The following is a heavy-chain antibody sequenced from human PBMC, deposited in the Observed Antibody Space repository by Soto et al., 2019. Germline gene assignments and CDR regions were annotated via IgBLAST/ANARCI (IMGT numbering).Heavy chain of an antibody. CDR2: IIPIFGTA. CDR1: GGTFSSYA. CDR3: AREQLVDYAGYYYYYGMDV. V-gene: IGHV1-69*01. D-gene: IGHD6-6*01. J-gene: IGHJ6*02. Sequence: QVQLVQSGAEVKKPGSSVKVSCKASGGTFSSYAISWVRQAPGQALEWMGGIIPIFGTANYAQKFQGRVTITADESTSTAYMELSSLRSEDTAVYYCAREQLVDYAGYYYYYGMDVWGQGTTVTVSS.